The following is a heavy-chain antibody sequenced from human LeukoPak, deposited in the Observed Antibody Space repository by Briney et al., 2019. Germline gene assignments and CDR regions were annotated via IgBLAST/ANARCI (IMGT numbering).Heavy chain of an antibody. D-gene: IGHD4-17*01. J-gene: IGHJ6*03. CDR3: AKSSPRQTTHYMDV. V-gene: IGHV3-33*06. CDR2: IWYYGTNK. Sequence: GRSLRLSCAAAGFTFSSYSMHWVRQAPDKVLEWVAVIWYYGTNKYYADSVNGRFTICRDNYQHPLYLQMKSLRAEDTPVYYCAKSSPRQTTHYMDVWGKGTTLTVSS. CDR1: GFTFSSYS.